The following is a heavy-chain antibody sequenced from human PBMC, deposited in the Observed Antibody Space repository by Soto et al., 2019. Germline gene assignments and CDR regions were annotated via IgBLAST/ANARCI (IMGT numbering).Heavy chain of an antibody. CDR1: GYTFTNYG. CDR2: VSAYNGNA. D-gene: IGHD3-10*01. CDR3: ASSEITMVRGVITYYYYGMDV. J-gene: IGHJ6*02. Sequence: AAVKVSCKDSGYTFTNYGISCVLQSPLQWLDWMGCVSAYNGNANYAQKLQGRVTMTTDTSTSTAYMELRSLRSDDTAVYYCASSEITMVRGVITYYYYGMDVWGQGTTVTVSS. V-gene: IGHV1-18*01.